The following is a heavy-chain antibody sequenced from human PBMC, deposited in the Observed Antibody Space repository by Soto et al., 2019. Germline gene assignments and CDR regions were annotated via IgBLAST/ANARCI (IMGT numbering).Heavy chain of an antibody. J-gene: IGHJ6*02. V-gene: IGHV1-46*01. D-gene: IGHD3-3*01. CDR3: AGPGIFGVVPKGSPYYYYGMDV. CDR1: GYTFTSYY. CDR2: INPSGGST. Sequence: ASVKVSCKASGYTFTSYYMHWVRQAPGQGLEWMGIINPSGGSTSYAQKFQGRVTMTRDTSTSTVYMELSSLRSEDTAVYCCAGPGIFGVVPKGSPYYYYGMDVWGQGTTVTVSS.